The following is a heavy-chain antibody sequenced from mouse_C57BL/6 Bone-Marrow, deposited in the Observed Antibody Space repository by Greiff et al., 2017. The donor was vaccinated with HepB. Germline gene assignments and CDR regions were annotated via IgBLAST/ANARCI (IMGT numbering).Heavy chain of an antibody. CDR2: IYPRSGNT. Sequence: VKLVESGAELARPGASVKLSCKASGYTFTSYGISWVKQRTGQGLEWIGEIYPRSGNTYYNEKFKGKATLTADKSSSTAYMELRSLTSEDSAVYFCARRPSNAMDYWGQGTSVTVSS. V-gene: IGHV1-81*01. CDR1: GYTFTSYG. CDR3: ARRPSNAMDY. J-gene: IGHJ4*01.